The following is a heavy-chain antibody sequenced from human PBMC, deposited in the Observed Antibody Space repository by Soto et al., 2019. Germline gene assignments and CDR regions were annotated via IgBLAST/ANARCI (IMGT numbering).Heavy chain of an antibody. CDR3: ARDGYYDFWSGYRVDGMDV. Sequence: EVQLVESGGGLIQPGGSLRLSCAASGFTVSSNYMSWVRQAPGKGLEWVSVIYSGGSTYYADSVKGRFTISRDNSKNTLXXQMNSLRAEDTAVYYCARDGYYDFWSGYRVDGMDVWGQGTTVTVSS. V-gene: IGHV3-53*01. CDR2: IYSGGST. J-gene: IGHJ6*02. D-gene: IGHD3-3*01. CDR1: GFTVSSNY.